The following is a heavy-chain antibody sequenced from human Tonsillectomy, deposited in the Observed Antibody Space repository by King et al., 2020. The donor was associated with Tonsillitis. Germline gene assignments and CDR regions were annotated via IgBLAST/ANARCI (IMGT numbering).Heavy chain of an antibody. J-gene: IGHJ6*03. CDR2: ITADNDNT. D-gene: IGHD1-26*01. CDR1: GYTLSSYG. CDR3: ARVISGRWDREAVSSYYNYMDV. Sequence: QLVQSGAEVKKPGASVKVSCKASGYTLSSYGITWVRQAPGQGLEWMGWITADNDNTDYAQKFQGRVTMTTDTSTSTAYMDLGSLRSDDTAVYYCARVISGRWDREAVSSYYNYMDVWGKGTTVTVSS. V-gene: IGHV1-18*01.